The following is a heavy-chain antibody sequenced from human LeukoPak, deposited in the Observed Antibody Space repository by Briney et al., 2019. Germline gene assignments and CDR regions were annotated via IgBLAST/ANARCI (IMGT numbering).Heavy chain of an antibody. CDR1: GFTFSSYA. D-gene: IGHD3-10*01. Sequence: GGSLRLSCAASGFTFSSYAMSWVRQAPGKGLEWASAISGSGGSTYYADSVKGRFTTSRDNSKNTLYLQMNSLRAEDTAVYYCAKGFSSGSLPFDYWGQGTLVTVSS. CDR3: AKGFSSGSLPFDY. V-gene: IGHV3-23*01. CDR2: ISGSGGST. J-gene: IGHJ4*02.